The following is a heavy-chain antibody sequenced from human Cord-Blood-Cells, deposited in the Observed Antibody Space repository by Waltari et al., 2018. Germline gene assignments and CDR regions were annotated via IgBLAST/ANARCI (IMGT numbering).Heavy chain of an antibody. CDR1: GGSFRGYY. CDR2: INHSGST. D-gene: IGHD7-27*01. Sequence: QVQLQQWGAGLLKPSETLSLTCAVYGGSFRGYYWSWIRQPPGKGLEWIGEINHSGSTNYNPSLKSRVTISVDTSKNQFSLKLSSVTAADTAVYYCARARDLNWGFSFDYWGQGTLVTVSS. V-gene: IGHV4-34*01. CDR3: ARARDLNWGFSFDY. J-gene: IGHJ4*02.